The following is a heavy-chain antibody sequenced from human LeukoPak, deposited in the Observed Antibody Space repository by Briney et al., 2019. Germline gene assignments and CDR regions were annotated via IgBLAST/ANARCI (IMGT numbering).Heavy chain of an antibody. D-gene: IGHD2-2*01. CDR2: IKSKTDGGTT. CDR3: TTGYCSRTSCYYFDY. CDR1: GFTFSNAW. Sequence: TPGGSLRLSCAASGFTFSNAWMSWVRQAPGKGLEGVGRIKSKTDGGTTDYAAPVKGRFTISRDDSKNTLYLQMNSLKTEDTAVYYCTTGYCSRTSCYYFDYWGQGTLVTVSS. J-gene: IGHJ4*02. V-gene: IGHV3-15*01.